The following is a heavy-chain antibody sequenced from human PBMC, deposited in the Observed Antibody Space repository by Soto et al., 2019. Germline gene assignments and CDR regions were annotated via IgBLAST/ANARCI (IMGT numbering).Heavy chain of an antibody. CDR3: ERHTTVWGGFDY. Sequence: QVQLQETGPGLVKPSQTLSLTCTVSGGSISSGGYYWSWIRQHPGKGLECIGYIYYSGSTYYNPSLKTRVTISVDTSKNLCSLKLSSVTAADTAVYYCERHTTVWGGFDYWGQGTLVTVSS. J-gene: IGHJ4*02. CDR1: GGSISSGGYY. V-gene: IGHV4-31*03. D-gene: IGHD3-16*01. CDR2: IYYSGST.